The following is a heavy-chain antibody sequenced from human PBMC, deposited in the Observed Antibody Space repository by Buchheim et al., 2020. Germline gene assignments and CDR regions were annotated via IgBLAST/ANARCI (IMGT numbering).Heavy chain of an antibody. CDR1: GFTFSDYW. CDR3: ARDVTHPIDS. CDR2: IKEDGSQK. D-gene: IGHD2-15*01. J-gene: IGHJ4*02. Sequence: EVELVESGGTLVQPGGSLRLSCAASGFTFSDYWMTWVRKAPGKGLEWVANIKEDGSQKYYVDSVKGRFNISRDNAKNSLFLQMNSLKVEDTAVYFCARDVTHPIDSWGQGTL. V-gene: IGHV3-7*01.